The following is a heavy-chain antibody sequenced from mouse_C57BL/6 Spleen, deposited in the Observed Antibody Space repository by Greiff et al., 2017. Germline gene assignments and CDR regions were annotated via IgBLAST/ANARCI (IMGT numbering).Heavy chain of an antibody. CDR1: GFTFSSYA. CDR2: ISSGGDYI. D-gene: IGHD2-4*01. J-gene: IGHJ4*01. V-gene: IGHV5-9-1*02. CDR3: TRESYDYDWAMDY. Sequence: EVKLQESGEGLVKPGGSLKLSCAASGFTFSSYAMSWVRQTPEKRLEWVAYISSGGDYIYYADTVKGRFTISRDNARNTLYLQMSSLKSEDTAMYYCTRESYDYDWAMDYWGQGTSVTVSS.